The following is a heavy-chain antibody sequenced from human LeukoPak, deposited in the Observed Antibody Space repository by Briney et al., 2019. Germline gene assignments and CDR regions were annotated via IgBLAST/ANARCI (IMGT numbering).Heavy chain of an antibody. CDR1: GFTFSTYW. CDR2: TKPDGSET. Sequence: PGGSLRLSCAASGFTFSTYWMTWVRQAPGEGLEGVANTKPDGSETYYVDSVRGRFTISRDNAKNSLYLQMNSLRADDTAVYYCGKGGQSSSWFWVDWGQGTLVTVSS. D-gene: IGHD6-13*01. J-gene: IGHJ4*02. CDR3: GKGGQSSSWFWVD. V-gene: IGHV3-7*01.